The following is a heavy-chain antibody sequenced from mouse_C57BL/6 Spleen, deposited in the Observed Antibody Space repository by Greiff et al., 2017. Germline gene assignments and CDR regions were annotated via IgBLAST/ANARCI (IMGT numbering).Heavy chain of an antibody. Sequence: VQLQQSGPELVKPGASVKISCKASGYAFSSSWLNWVKQRPGKGLEWIGRIYPGDGDTNYNGKFKGKATLTADKSSSPAYMQLSSLTSEDSAVYFCARCSSYWYFDVWGTGTTVTVSS. CDR1: GYAFSSSW. CDR2: IYPGDGDT. CDR3: ARCSSYWYFDV. V-gene: IGHV1-82*01. J-gene: IGHJ1*03.